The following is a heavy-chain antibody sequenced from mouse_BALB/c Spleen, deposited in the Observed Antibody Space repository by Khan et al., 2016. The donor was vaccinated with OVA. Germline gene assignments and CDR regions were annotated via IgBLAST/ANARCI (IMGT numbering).Heavy chain of an antibody. CDR2: INTYTGEP. CDR3: ARMKPYWYFDV. Sequence: QIQLVQSGPELKKPGETVKISCKASGYTFTNYGMNWVKQAPGKGLKWMGWINTYTGEPTYADDFKGRFAFSLETSASTAYLQINNLKNEDTATYFCARMKPYWYFDVRGAGTTVTVSS. CDR1: GYTFTNYG. J-gene: IGHJ1*01. V-gene: IGHV9-3-1*01.